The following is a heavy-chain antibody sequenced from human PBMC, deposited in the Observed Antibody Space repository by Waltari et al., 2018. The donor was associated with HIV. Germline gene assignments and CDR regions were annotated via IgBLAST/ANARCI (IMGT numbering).Heavy chain of an antibody. CDR3: ARNDFWSGYRFDF. V-gene: IGHV3-53*02. CDR2: VYSDGST. J-gene: IGHJ4*02. Sequence: EVQLVETGGGLFQPGGSLRLSCAAPGFTVSSNSMTWVRQAPGKGLEWVSVVYSDGSTHYADSVKGRFTISRDNSKNTVYLQMNSLRAEDTAVYYCARNDFWSGYRFDFWGQGTLVTVSS. CDR1: GFTVSSNS. D-gene: IGHD3-3*01.